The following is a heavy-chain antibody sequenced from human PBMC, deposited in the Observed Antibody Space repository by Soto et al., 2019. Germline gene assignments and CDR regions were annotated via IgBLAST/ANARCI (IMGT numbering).Heavy chain of an antibody. J-gene: IGHJ4*02. V-gene: IGHV3-30-3*01. CDR1: GFTFSSYA. CDR2: ISYDGSNK. CDR3: AREWLSKYYFDY. Sequence: VQLVESGGGVVQPGRSLRLSCAASGFTFSSYAMHWVRQAPGKGLEWVAVISYDGSNKYYADSVKGRFTISRDNSKNTLYLQMNSLRAEDTAVYYCAREWLSKYYFDYWGQGTLVTVSS. D-gene: IGHD3-22*01.